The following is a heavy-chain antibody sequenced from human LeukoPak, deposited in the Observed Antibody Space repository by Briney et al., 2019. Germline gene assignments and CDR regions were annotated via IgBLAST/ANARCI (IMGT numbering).Heavy chain of an antibody. CDR2: IYYSGST. Sequence: PSETLSLTCTVSGGTISSNSYYWGWIRQPPAKGLEWIGSIYYSGSTYYNPSLKSRVTISVDTSKNQFSLKLSSVTAADTAVYYCARNRGRFDYWGQGTLVTVSS. D-gene: IGHD3-16*01. CDR3: ARNRGRFDY. V-gene: IGHV4-39*01. J-gene: IGHJ4*02. CDR1: GGTISSNSYY.